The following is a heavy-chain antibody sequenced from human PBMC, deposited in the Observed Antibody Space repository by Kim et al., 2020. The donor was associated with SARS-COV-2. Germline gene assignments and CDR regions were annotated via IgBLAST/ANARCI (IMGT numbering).Heavy chain of an antibody. D-gene: IGHD3-22*01. V-gene: IGHV3-30*01. CDR3: ARGHSSGYNFDY. J-gene: IGHJ4*02. Sequence: YYADSVKGRFTISRDNSKNTLYLQMNRLRAEDTAVYYCARGHSSGYNFDYWGQGTLVTVSS.